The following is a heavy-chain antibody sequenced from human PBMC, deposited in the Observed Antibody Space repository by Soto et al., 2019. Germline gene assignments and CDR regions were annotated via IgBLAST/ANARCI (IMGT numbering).Heavy chain of an antibody. CDR2: ISAYDGDT. CDR3: ASSSSGSPDS. D-gene: IGHD6-6*01. CDR1: GYTFKTYG. V-gene: IGHV1-18*01. J-gene: IGHJ4*02. Sequence: QIQLVQSGAEVKQPGASVKVSCKASGYTFKTYGISRVRQAPGQGLEWMGWISAYDGDTNHAQTLQGRVSMTTDISTSTAYMELTSLTSDDTAVYYCASSSSGSPDSWGQGTLVTVSS.